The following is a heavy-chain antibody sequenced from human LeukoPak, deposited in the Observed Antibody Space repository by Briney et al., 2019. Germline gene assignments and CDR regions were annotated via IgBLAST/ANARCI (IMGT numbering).Heavy chain of an antibody. D-gene: IGHD3-3*01. V-gene: IGHV3-48*02. Sequence: GGSPRLSCAASGFTFSSYSMNWVRQAPGKGLEWVSYISSSSSTIYYADSVKGRFTISRDNAKNSLYLQMNSLRDEDTAVYYCARDITHDFWSGYWDYWGQGTLVTVSS. CDR3: ARDITHDFWSGYWDY. J-gene: IGHJ4*02. CDR2: ISSSSSTI. CDR1: GFTFSSYS.